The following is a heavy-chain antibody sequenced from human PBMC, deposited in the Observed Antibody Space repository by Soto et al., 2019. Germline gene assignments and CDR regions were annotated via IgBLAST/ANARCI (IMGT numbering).Heavy chain of an antibody. J-gene: IGHJ4*02. V-gene: IGHV5-10-1*03. CDR3: ARLPPGLYYYGSGNHFDY. CDR1: GYSFTSYW. CDR2: IDPSDSYT. D-gene: IGHD3-10*01. Sequence: EVQLVQSGAEVKKPGESLRISCKGSGYSFTSYWISWVRQMPGKGLEWMGRIDPSDSYTNYSPSFQGHVTISADKSISTAYLQWSSLKASDTAMYYCARLPPGLYYYGSGNHFDYWGQGTLVTVSS.